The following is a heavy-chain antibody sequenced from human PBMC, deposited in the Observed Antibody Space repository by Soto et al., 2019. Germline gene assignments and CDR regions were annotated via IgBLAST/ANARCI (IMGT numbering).Heavy chain of an antibody. J-gene: IGHJ6*02. V-gene: IGHV3-23*01. CDR2: ISGSGGST. CDR1: GFTFSSYA. CDR3: ARVLPGRYGMDV. D-gene: IGHD3-10*01. Sequence: PGGFLRLSCAASGFTFSSYAMSWVRQAPGKGLEWVSAISGSGGSTYYADSVKGRFTISRDNSKNTLYLQMNSLRAEDTAVYYCARVLPGRYGMDVWGQGTTVTVSS.